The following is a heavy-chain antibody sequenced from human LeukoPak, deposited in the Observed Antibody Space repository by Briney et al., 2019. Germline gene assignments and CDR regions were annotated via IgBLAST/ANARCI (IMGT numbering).Heavy chain of an antibody. Sequence: PGGSLRLSCATSGFTFSTSAMSWVGQAPGKGLEWVSAITESGGRTYYADSVQGRFTISRDISKSTLYLQMNSLRAEDTAVFYCARDLGGGYGYFDYWGQGVLVTVSS. CDR3: ARDLGGGYGYFDY. J-gene: IGHJ4*02. V-gene: IGHV3-23*01. CDR2: ITESGGRT. D-gene: IGHD5-18*01. CDR1: GFTFSTSA.